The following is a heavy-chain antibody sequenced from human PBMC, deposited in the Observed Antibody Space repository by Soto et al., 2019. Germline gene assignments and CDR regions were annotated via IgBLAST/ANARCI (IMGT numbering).Heavy chain of an antibody. V-gene: IGHV4-30-2*01. Sequence: QLQLQESGSGLVKPSQTLSLTCAVSGGSISSGGYSWSWIRQPPGKGLEWIGYIYHSGSTYYNPSLKSRVIISVDRSKNQFSLKLSSVTAADTAVYYCARTTTVESYYFDYWGQGTLVTVSS. CDR1: GGSISSGGYS. D-gene: IGHD4-17*01. J-gene: IGHJ4*02. CDR2: IYHSGST. CDR3: ARTTTVESYYFDY.